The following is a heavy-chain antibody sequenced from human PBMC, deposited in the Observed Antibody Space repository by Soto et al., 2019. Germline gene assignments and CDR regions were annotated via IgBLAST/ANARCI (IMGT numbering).Heavy chain of an antibody. CDR2: IYYSGST. V-gene: IGHV4-59*01. D-gene: IGHD1-26*01. Sequence: SETLSLTCTVSGGSISSYYWSWIRQPPGKGLEWIGYIYYSGSTNYNPSLKSRVTISVDTSKNQFSLKLSSVTAADTAVYYCARGTNSGSYLSFDYWGQGTLVTVSS. J-gene: IGHJ4*02. CDR1: GGSISSYY. CDR3: ARGTNSGSYLSFDY.